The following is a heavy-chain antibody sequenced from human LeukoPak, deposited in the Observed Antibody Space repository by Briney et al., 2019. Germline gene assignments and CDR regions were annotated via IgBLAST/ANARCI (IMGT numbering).Heavy chain of an antibody. V-gene: IGHV1-24*01. CDR3: ATGRWELRYSDS. CDR2: FDPDENET. D-gene: IGHD1-26*01. J-gene: IGHJ4*02. Sequence: GASVTVSCKLSGHSLTEFSIHWVRQGPGKGLEWMGGFDPDENETVYAKKFQGRVTMAENSSTETAYMGLSSLRSDDTAVYYCATGRWELRYSDSWGQGTKVTVSS. CDR1: GHSLTEFS.